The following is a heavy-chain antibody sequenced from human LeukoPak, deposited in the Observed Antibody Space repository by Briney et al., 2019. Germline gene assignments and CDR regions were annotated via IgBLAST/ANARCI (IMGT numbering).Heavy chain of an antibody. CDR3: AKANWGSGY. CDR2: ITVSGGST. J-gene: IGHJ4*02. D-gene: IGHD7-27*01. CDR1: GFTFSSYA. Sequence: GSLRLSCAASGFTFSSYAMSWVRQAPGKGLEWVSTITVSGGSTYYADSVKGRFTISRDNSKNTLDLQMNSLRAEDTAVYYCAKANWGSGYWGQGTLVTVSS. V-gene: IGHV3-23*01.